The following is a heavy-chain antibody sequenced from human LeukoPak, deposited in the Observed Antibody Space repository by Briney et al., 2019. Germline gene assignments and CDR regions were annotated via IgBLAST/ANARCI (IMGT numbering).Heavy chain of an antibody. CDR3: VRLRSSQLRYFDVDY. Sequence: PGGSLRLSCAASGFTFSSYGMNWVRQAPGKGLEWVSSISSTSSHIYYADSLEGRFTISRDNAKNSLYLQMNSLRAEDTAVYFCVRLRSSQLRYFDVDYWGQGTLVTVSS. D-gene: IGHD3-9*01. V-gene: IGHV3-21*01. CDR2: ISSTSSHI. CDR1: GFTFSSYG. J-gene: IGHJ4*02.